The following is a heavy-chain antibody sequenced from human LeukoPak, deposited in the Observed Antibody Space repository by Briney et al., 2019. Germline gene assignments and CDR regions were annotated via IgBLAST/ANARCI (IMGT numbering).Heavy chain of an antibody. CDR2: IYWDDDK. J-gene: IGHJ3*02. V-gene: IGHV2-5*02. D-gene: IGHD2-15*01. CDR1: GFSLSTSGVG. Sequence: SGPTLVKPTQTLTLTCTFPGFSLSTSGVGVGWIRQPPGKALEWLALIYWDDDKRYSPSLKSRLTITKDTSKNQVVLTMTNMDPVDTATYYCAHILNRWKWSTRQDAFDIWGQGTMVTVSS. CDR3: AHILNRWKWSTRQDAFDI.